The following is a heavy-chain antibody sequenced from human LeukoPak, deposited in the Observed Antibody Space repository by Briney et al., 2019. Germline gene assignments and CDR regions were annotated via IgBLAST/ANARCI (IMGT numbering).Heavy chain of an antibody. CDR2: IHHDGRT. CDR1: GGSLTGYY. D-gene: IGHD4-17*01. CDR3: ARDVVPRDYGDALNAYDL. J-gene: IGHJ3*01. Sequence: PSQTLSLTCAVSGGSLTGYYWSWIRQSPGKWLEWMGDIHHDGRTKYKSSFKSRITIFLVSSKNEVSLRLSPVTPADTALYFCARDVVPRDYGDALNAYDLWGQGTMVTVS. V-gene: IGHV4-34*01.